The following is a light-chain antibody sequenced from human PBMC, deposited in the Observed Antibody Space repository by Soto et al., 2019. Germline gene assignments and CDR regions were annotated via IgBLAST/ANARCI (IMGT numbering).Light chain of an antibody. CDR2: EVS. V-gene: IGLV2-14*01. J-gene: IGLJ1*01. Sequence: QSALTQPASVSGSPGQSITISCTGTSSDVGGYNYVSWYQQHPGKAPKLMIYEVSNRPSGVSNRFSGSKSGNTASLTISGLQAEDEADYYCSSYTSSTIMFGTGTKLTVL. CDR3: SSYTSSTIM. CDR1: SSDVGGYNY.